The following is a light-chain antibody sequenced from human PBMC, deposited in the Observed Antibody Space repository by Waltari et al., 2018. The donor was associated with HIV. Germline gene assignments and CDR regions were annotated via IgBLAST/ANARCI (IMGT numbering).Light chain of an antibody. CDR3: CSYADTYFVV. CDR1: SSDVGGYNY. Sequence: QSALTQPRSVSGSPGQSVTISCTGTSSDVGGYNYVSWYQHHPNKGPQLLIYDVNKRPSGVPDRFSGSKSGNTASLTISGLQAEDEADYYCCSYADTYFVVFGGRTKLTVL. CDR2: DVN. J-gene: IGLJ2*01. V-gene: IGLV2-11*01.